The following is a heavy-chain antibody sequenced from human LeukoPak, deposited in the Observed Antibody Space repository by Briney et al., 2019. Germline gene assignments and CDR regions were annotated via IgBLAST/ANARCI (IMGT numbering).Heavy chain of an antibody. CDR2: IYHTGST. Sequence: SETLSLTCTVSGGSIRSSSYYWVWIRQPPGNGLEWIGTIYHTGSTYYNPSLKSRVAISVDTSKSHLSLKLTSVTAADTAVYFCARHWGSTMTHLDYWGQGTLVTVSS. CDR1: GGSIRSSSYY. CDR3: ARHWGSTMTHLDY. J-gene: IGHJ4*02. D-gene: IGHD3-22*01. V-gene: IGHV4-39*01.